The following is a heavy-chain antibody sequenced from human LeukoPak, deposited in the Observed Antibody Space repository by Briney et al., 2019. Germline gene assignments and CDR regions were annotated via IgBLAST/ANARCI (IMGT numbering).Heavy chain of an antibody. CDR3: AKDRGDGYSQFDY. CDR1: GFTSSSYA. CDR2: ISGSGGST. D-gene: IGHD5-24*01. J-gene: IGHJ4*02. Sequence: GGSLRLSCAASGFTSSSYAMSWVRQAPGKGLEWVSAISGSGGSTYYADSVKGRFTISRDNSKNTLYLQMNSLRAEDTAVYYCAKDRGDGYSQFDYWGQGTLVTVSS. V-gene: IGHV3-23*01.